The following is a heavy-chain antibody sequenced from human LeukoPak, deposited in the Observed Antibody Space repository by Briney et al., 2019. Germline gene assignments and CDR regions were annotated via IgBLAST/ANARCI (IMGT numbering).Heavy chain of an antibody. D-gene: IGHD1-26*01. CDR2: ISSSSSYI. CDR3: ASETESYYFDY. CDR1: GFTFSSYS. V-gene: IGHV3-21*01. J-gene: IGHJ4*02. Sequence: PGGSLRLSCAASGFTFSSYSMNWVRQAPGKRLEWVSSISSSSSYIYYADSVKGRFTISRDDAKNSLYLQMNSLRAEDTAVYYCASETESYYFDYWGQGTLVTVSS.